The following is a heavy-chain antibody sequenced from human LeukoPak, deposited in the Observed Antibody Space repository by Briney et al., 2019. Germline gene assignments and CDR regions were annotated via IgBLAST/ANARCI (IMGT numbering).Heavy chain of an antibody. Sequence: ASVKVSCKASGYTFTSYGISWVRQAPGQGLEWMGWISAYNGNANYAQKLQGRVTMTTDTSTSTAYIELRSLRSDDTAVYYCARGERGSGWYGIDYWGQGTLVTVSS. D-gene: IGHD6-19*01. V-gene: IGHV1-18*01. CDR1: GYTFTSYG. CDR3: ARGERGSGWYGIDY. J-gene: IGHJ4*02. CDR2: ISAYNGNA.